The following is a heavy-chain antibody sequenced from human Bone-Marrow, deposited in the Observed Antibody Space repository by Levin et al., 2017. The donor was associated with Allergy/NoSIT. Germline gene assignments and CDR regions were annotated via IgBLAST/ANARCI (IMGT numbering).Heavy chain of an antibody. J-gene: IGHJ4*02. CDR3: TTDPAVRNYNYGSGSNIH. Sequence: NPGGSLRLSCAASGFSFSNAWMNWVRQAPGKGLEWVGRIKSKTDGGTTDYAAPVKGRFTISRDDSKTTLYLQMNSVKAEDTAVYYCTTDPAVRNYNYGSGSNIHWGQGVLVTVSS. CDR1: GFSFSNAW. D-gene: IGHD3-10*01. CDR2: IKSKTDGGTT. V-gene: IGHV3-15*07.